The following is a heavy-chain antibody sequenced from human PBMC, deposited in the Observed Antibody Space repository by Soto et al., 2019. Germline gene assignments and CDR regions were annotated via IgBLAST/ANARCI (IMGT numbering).Heavy chain of an antibody. V-gene: IGHV3-30*18. CDR1: GFTFSSYG. J-gene: IGHJ6*02. Sequence: QVQLVESGGGVVQPGRSLRLSCAASGFTFSSYGMHWVRQAPGKGLEWVAVISYDGSNKYYADSVKGRFTISRDNSKNTLYLQMNSLRAEDTAVYYCAKGCGSYYFYYYGMDVWGQGTTVTVSS. CDR2: ISYDGSNK. D-gene: IGHD1-26*01. CDR3: AKGCGSYYFYYYGMDV.